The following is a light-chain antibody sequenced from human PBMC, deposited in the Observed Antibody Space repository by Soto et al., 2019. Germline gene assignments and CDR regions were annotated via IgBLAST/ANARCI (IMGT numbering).Light chain of an antibody. V-gene: IGLV2-14*01. CDR2: EVS. Sequence: QSALTQPASVSGSPGQSITISCTGTSSDVGSYNFVSWYQQHPGKAPKLIIYEVSNRPSGISNRFSGSKSDNTASLTISGLQAEDEADYYCCSYTSSTTSVFGIGTKLTVL. J-gene: IGLJ1*01. CDR1: SSDVGSYNF. CDR3: CSYTSSTTSV.